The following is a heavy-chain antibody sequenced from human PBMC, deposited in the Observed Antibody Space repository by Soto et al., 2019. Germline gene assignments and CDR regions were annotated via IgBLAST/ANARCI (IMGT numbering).Heavy chain of an antibody. Sequence: PSETLSLTCTVSGDSMTSSSYYWGWIRQPPGKGLEWIGSIYYSERTSYNSGSTYYNPSPTGRVIMSLDTSKNQFSLQLTSVTAADTAVYYCARASQCKSYFGCFAWLDYWGQGTLVTVSS. CDR1: GDSMTSSSYY. J-gene: IGHJ4*02. D-gene: IGHD3-9*01. CDR3: ARASQCKSYFGCFAWLDY. CDR2: IYYSERTSYNSGST. V-gene: IGHV4-39*07.